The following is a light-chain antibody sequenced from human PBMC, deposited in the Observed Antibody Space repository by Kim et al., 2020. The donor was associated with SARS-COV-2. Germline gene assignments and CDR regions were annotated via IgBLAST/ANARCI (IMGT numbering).Light chain of an antibody. V-gene: IGLV2-23*01. Sequence: GQSLPSSCTGTRKGIGRYNVISGYQQRQGKPPNLMIYEGCKRHAGVSNRFCGSKSGNTASLTISGLQPEDEADYYCCSYAGSNTLVFGGGTQLTVL. CDR1: RKGIGRYNV. J-gene: IGLJ3*02. CDR3: CSYAGSNTLV. CDR2: EGC.